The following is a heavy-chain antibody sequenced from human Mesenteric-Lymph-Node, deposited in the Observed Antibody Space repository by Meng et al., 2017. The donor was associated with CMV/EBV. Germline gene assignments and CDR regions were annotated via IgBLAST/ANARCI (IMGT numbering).Heavy chain of an antibody. Sequence: GGPLRPPCAATGFTFSSNSMNWVRQVPGKGLEWVSSITSSSSYIFYADSVKGRFTISRDNAKNSLFLQMNSLRAEDTAVYYCARDRGYALDYWGQGTLVTVSS. V-gene: IGHV3-21*01. D-gene: IGHD2-15*01. CDR3: ARDRGYALDY. CDR2: ITSSSSYI. J-gene: IGHJ4*02. CDR1: GFTFSSNS.